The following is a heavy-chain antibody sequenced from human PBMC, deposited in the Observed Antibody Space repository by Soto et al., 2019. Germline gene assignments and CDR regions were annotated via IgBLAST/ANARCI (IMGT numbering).Heavy chain of an antibody. CDR2: INTNTGNP. CDR3: ATKASAGGYCSGGSCYPYYYYYGMDV. CDR1: GYTFTSYA. D-gene: IGHD2-15*01. V-gene: IGHV7-4-1*01. J-gene: IGHJ6*02. Sequence: GASVKVSCKASGYTFTSYAMNSVRQAPGQGLEWMGWINTNTGNPTYAQGFTGRFVFSLDTSVSTAYLQICSLKAEDTAVYYCATKASAGGYCSGGSCYPYYYYYGMDVWGQGTTVTSP.